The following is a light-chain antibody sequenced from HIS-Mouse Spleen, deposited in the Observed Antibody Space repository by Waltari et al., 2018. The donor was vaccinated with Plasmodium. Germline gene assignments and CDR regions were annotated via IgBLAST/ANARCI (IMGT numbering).Light chain of an antibody. CDR2: EDS. V-gene: IGLV3-25*03. CDR1: ALPNQY. J-gene: IGLJ3*02. Sequence: SYELTQPPSVSVSPGQTARITCSGDALPNQYAYWYQQKPGQAPVLVIYEDSDRPSGIPERFSGSSSGTTVTLTISGVQAEDEADYYCQSADSSGTYWVFGGGTKLTVL. CDR3: QSADSSGTYWV.